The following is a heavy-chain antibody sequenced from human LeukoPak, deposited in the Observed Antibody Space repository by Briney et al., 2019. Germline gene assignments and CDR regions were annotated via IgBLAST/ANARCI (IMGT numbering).Heavy chain of an antibody. CDR2: ISYDGSNK. J-gene: IGHJ4*02. V-gene: IGHV3-30-3*01. D-gene: IGHD1-26*01. Sequence: GGSLRLSCAASGFTFSSYAMHWVRQAPGKGLEWVAVISYDGSNKYYADSVKGRFTISRDNSKNTLYLQMNSLRAEDTAVYYCARVAPEWELLGYFVYWGQGTLVTVSS. CDR1: GFTFSSYA. CDR3: ARVAPEWELLGYFVY.